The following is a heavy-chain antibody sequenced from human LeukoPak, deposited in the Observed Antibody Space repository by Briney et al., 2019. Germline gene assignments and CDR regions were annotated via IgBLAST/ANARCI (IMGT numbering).Heavy chain of an antibody. CDR3: ARGGGGSFYYYYYMDV. CDR2: MNPNSGNT. Sequence: ASVKVSCKASGYTFTSYDINWVRQATGQGLEWTGWMNPNSGNTGYAQKFQGKVTMTRNTSISTAYMELSSLRSEDTAVYYCARGGGGSFYYYYYMDVWGKGTTVTVSS. V-gene: IGHV1-8*01. CDR1: GYTFTSYD. J-gene: IGHJ6*03. D-gene: IGHD2-15*01.